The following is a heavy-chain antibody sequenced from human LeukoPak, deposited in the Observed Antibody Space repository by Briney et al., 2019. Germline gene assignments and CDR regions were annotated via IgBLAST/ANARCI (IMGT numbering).Heavy chain of an antibody. V-gene: IGHV1-3*01. Sequence: ASVKVSCKASGYTFTSYAMHWVRQAPGQRLEWMGWINAGNGNTKYSQKFQGRVTITRDTSASTAHMELSSLRSEDTAVYYCARSRITIFGVVILYFDYWGQGTLVTVSS. CDR2: INAGNGNT. D-gene: IGHD3-3*01. CDR1: GYTFTSYA. J-gene: IGHJ4*02. CDR3: ARSRITIFGVVILYFDY.